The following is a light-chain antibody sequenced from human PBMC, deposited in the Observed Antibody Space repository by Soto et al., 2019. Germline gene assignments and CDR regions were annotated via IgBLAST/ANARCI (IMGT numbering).Light chain of an antibody. CDR2: EVS. Sequence: QSVLTQPPSASGSPGQSVTISCTGTSSDVGGYNYVSWYQQHPGKAPKLMIYEVSKRPSGVPDRFSGSTSGNTASLTVSGLQADDEADYYCSSYAGSNNPVVFGGGTKLTVL. CDR3: SSYAGSNNPVV. V-gene: IGLV2-8*01. J-gene: IGLJ2*01. CDR1: SSDVGGYNY.